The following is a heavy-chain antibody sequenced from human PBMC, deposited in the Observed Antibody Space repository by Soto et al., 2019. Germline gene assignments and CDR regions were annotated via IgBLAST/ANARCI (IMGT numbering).Heavy chain of an antibody. D-gene: IGHD6-19*01. CDR1: GYTFTSYD. CDR3: ASERAVAGFDY. J-gene: IGHJ4*02. V-gene: IGHV1-8*01. CDR2: MNPNSGNT. Sequence: QVQLVQSGAEVKKPGASVKVSCKASGYTFTSYDINWVRQATGQGLEWMGWMNPNSGNTGYAQKFQGRVTMTRNTSIITAYMEMSSLRSEDTAVYCCASERAVAGFDYWGQGTLVTVSS.